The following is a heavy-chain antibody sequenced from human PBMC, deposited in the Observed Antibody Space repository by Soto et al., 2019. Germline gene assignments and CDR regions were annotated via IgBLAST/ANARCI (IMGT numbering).Heavy chain of an antibody. J-gene: IGHJ6*02. V-gene: IGHV3-72*01. CDR3: VRGSSRFQESDYSYALDV. CDR1: GFSFSDHY. D-gene: IGHD6-13*01. CDR2: IRNKPKGYTT. Sequence: HPGGSLRLSCAASGFSFSDHYMDWVRQAPGKGLEWVGRIRNKPKGYTTEYAASAKGRFTVSRDDSKNSLYLQMNSLQNEDTAVYHCVRGSSRFQESDYSYALDVWGQGTTVTV.